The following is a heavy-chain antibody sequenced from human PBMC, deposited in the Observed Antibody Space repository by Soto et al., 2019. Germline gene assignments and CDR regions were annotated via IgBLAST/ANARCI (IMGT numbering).Heavy chain of an antibody. CDR3: ARARSTTWSGTTRGWFDP. J-gene: IGHJ5*02. Sequence: PGGSLRLSCAASGFTFGNYWMSWVRQAPGKGLEWLATIKRDASEKKYVDSVKGRFTMSRDNAKNALYLQMSSLRAEDTAVYYCARARSTTWSGTTRGWFDPWGRGTMVTVSP. V-gene: IGHV3-7*01. CDR2: IKRDASEK. CDR1: GFTFGNYW. D-gene: IGHD2-2*01.